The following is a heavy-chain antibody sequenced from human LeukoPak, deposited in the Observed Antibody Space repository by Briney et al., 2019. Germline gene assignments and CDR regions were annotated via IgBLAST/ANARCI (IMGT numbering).Heavy chain of an antibody. Sequence: ASVKVSCKASGYSFTTCHIHWVRQAPGQGLEWMGVIKDSGTTIYPQKFQGRVTMTRDTSTSTVYMEVSSLRSEDTAVYYCARESPHTFYFDYWGQGTLVTVSS. J-gene: IGHJ4*02. CDR2: IKDSGTT. V-gene: IGHV1-46*01. D-gene: IGHD3-16*01. CDR1: GYSFTTCH. CDR3: ARESPHTFYFDY.